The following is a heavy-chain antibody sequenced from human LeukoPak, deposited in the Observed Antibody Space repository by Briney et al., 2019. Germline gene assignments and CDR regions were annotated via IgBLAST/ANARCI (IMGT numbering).Heavy chain of an antibody. CDR3: AKGFFASNTYYDFWSFDY. CDR2: ISSSSTTI. D-gene: IGHD3-3*01. Sequence: GGSLRLSCAASGFTFSDYTLNWVRQAPGKGLEWVSYISSSSTTIYYADSVKGRFTISRDNAKNSLYLQMNSLRAEDTAVYYCAKGFFASNTYYDFWSFDYWGQGALVTVSS. CDR1: GFTFSDYT. V-gene: IGHV3-48*04. J-gene: IGHJ4*02.